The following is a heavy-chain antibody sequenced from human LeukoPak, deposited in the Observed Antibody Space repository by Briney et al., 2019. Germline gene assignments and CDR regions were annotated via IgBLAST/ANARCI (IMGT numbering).Heavy chain of an antibody. CDR1: GFTFNNYW. CDR3: ARDPYSGSYGADYYYYMDV. V-gene: IGHV3-7*01. Sequence: GGSLRLSSAASGFTFNNYWMSWVRQAPGKGLEWVANIKQDGSEKYYVDSVKGRFTISRDNAKNSLYLQMNSLRAEDTAVYYCARDPYSGSYGADYYYYMDVWGKGTTVTISS. D-gene: IGHD1-26*01. J-gene: IGHJ6*03. CDR2: IKQDGSEK.